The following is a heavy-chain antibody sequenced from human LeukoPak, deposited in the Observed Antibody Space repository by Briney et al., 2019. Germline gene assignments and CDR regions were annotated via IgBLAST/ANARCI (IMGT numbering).Heavy chain of an antibody. J-gene: IGHJ4*02. CDR3: ARNSGYGDFDY. Sequence: GGSLRLSCAASGFTFSSYGMHWVRQAPGMGREWVAVISYDGSTKHYVDSVKGRFTISRDNSKNTLYLQMNSLRADDTAVYYCARNSGYGDFDYWGQGTLVTVSS. CDR1: GFTFSSYG. V-gene: IGHV3-30*03. D-gene: IGHD5-12*01. CDR2: ISYDGSTK.